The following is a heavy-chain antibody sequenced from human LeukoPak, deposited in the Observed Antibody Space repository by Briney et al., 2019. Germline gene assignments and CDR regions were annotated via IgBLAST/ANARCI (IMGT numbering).Heavy chain of an antibody. CDR2: ITTGGNT. Sequence: GSLRLSCAASGLTVSSNYMNWVRQAPGKGLECVSGITTGGNTYFADSVRGRSTISRDESKNTLYLQMNSLRAEDTAVYYCARVGGGSYSAPTRWFDPWGQGTLVTVSS. CDR1: GLTVSSNY. D-gene: IGHD1-26*01. CDR3: ARVGGGSYSAPTRWFDP. V-gene: IGHV3-66*01. J-gene: IGHJ5*02.